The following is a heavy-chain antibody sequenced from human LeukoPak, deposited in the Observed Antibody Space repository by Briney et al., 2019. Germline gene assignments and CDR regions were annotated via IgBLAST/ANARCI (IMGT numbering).Heavy chain of an antibody. CDR3: ARADFWSGYYVGL. CDR2: IKQDGSEK. CDR1: GFTFSSYW. J-gene: IGHJ4*02. V-gene: IGHV3-7*01. Sequence: PGGPLRLSCAASGFTFSSYWMSWVRQAPGKGLEWVANIKQDGSEKYYVDSVKGRFTISRDNAKNSLYLQMNSLRAEDTAVYYCARADFWSGYYVGLWGQGTLVTVSS. D-gene: IGHD3-3*01.